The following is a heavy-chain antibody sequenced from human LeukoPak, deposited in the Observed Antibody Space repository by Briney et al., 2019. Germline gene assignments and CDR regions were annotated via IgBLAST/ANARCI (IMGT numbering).Heavy chain of an antibody. CDR1: GFTFSSYA. V-gene: IGHV3-23*01. Sequence: PGGSLRLSCAASGFTFSSYAMSWVRQAPGKGLEWVSAISGSGGSTYYADSVKGRFTISRDNSKNTLYLQMNSLRAEDTAVYYCAKVKTYYDFWSGYYQAWFDPWGQETLVTVSS. CDR3: AKVKTYYDFWSGYYQAWFDP. J-gene: IGHJ5*02. D-gene: IGHD3-3*01. CDR2: ISGSGGST.